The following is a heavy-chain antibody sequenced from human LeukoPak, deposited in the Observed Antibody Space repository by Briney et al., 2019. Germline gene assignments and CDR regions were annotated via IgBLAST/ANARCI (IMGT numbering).Heavy chain of an antibody. CDR2: IYGGGGT. D-gene: IGHD2-15*01. Sequence: GGSLRLSCAASGFTVSGNYMSWVRQAPGKGLGWVSGIYGGGGTYYADSVKGRFSISRDNSKNTLYLQVNSLRTEDTAVYSCARDLICSGGSCYSDYWGQGTLVTVSS. CDR3: ARDLICSGGSCYSDY. CDR1: GFTVSGNY. J-gene: IGHJ4*02. V-gene: IGHV3-53*01.